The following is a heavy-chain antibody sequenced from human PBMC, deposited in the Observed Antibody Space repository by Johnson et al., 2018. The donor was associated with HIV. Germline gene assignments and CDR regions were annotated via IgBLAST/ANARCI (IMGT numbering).Heavy chain of an antibody. J-gene: IGHJ3*02. CDR2: IWFDGSNK. CDR3: TRDLRTRAFDI. D-gene: IGHD1-1*01. CDR1: GFTVSSNY. V-gene: IGHV3-33*08. Sequence: QVQLVESGGGLVQPGGSLRLSCAASGFTVSSNYMSWVRQAPGKGLEWVAVIWFDGSNKYYADSVKGRFTISRDNSKNTLFLQMNSLIVGDTAVYFCTRDLRTRAFDIWGQGTMVTVSS.